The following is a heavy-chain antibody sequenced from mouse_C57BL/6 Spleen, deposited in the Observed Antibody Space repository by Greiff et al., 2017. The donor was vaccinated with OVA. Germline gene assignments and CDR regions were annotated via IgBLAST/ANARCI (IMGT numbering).Heavy chain of an antibody. CDR1: GYAFTNYL. CDR2: IIPGSGGT. CDR3: AREGGLYFGY. Sequence: VQLVESGAELVRPGTSVKVSCKASGYAFTNYLIEWVKQRPGQGLEWIGVIIPGSGGTNYNEKFKGKATLTAATSSSTAYMQLSSLTSEDSAVYFCAREGGLYFGYWGKGTTLSASS. V-gene: IGHV1-54*01. J-gene: IGHJ2*01.